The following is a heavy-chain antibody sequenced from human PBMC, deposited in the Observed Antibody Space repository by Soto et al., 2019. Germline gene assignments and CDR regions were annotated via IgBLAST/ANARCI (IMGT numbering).Heavy chain of an antibody. CDR1: GFTFSSYS. J-gene: IGHJ3*02. CDR3: ARDRASYYDSSGYYENDAFDI. CDR2: ISSSSSYI. Sequence: EVQLVESGGGLVQPGGSLRLSCAASGFTFSSYSMNWVRQAPGKGLEWVSSISSSSSYIYYADSVKGRFTISRDNAKNSLYLQMNSLRAEDTAVYYCARDRASYYDSSGYYENDAFDIWGQGTMVTVSS. V-gene: IGHV3-21*01. D-gene: IGHD3-22*01.